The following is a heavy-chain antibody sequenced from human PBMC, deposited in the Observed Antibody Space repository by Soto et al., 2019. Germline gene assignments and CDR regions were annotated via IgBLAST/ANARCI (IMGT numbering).Heavy chain of an antibody. D-gene: IGHD2-15*01. CDR1: GGTFSSYA. CDR2: IIPIFGTA. V-gene: IGHV1-69*01. Sequence: QVQLVQSGAEVKKPGSSVKVSCQASGGTFSSYAISWVRQAPGQGLEWMGGIIPIFGTANYAQKCQGRVTITADESTSTAYIEMRSLRAEDTAVYYCAREAVVVPAEIGYYDYGIDVWGQWTTVTVSS. J-gene: IGHJ6*02. CDR3: AREAVVVPAEIGYYDYGIDV.